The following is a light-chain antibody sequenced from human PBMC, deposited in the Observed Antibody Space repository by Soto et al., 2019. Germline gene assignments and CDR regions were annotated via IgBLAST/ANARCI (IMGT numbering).Light chain of an antibody. V-gene: IGKV1-27*01. Sequence: DIQMTQSPTSLSASVGDRVTITCRASQDIRNFVAWYQQKPGKAPKLLIYAASTLQSGVPSRFSGSGSGTDFTLTISSLQPEDVATYSCPKYSSVPVFGTGTKVEIK. CDR3: PKYSSVPV. CDR2: AAS. CDR1: QDIRNF. J-gene: IGKJ3*01.